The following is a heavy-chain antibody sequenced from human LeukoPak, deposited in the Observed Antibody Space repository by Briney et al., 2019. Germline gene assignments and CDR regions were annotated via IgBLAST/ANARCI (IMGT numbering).Heavy chain of an antibody. CDR2: IYYSGST. V-gene: IGHV4-59*01. CDR1: GVSISSYY. Sequence: SETLSLTCTVSGVSISSYYWSWIRQPPGKGLEWIGYIYYSGSTNYNPSLKSRVTISVDTSKNQFSLKLSSVTAADTAVYYCAGTRDYYDSSGSEPGYGMDVWGQGTTVTVSS. D-gene: IGHD3-22*01. J-gene: IGHJ6*02. CDR3: AGTRDYYDSSGSEPGYGMDV.